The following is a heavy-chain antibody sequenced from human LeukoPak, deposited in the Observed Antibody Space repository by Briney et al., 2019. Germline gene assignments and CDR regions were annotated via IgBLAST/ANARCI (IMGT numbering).Heavy chain of an antibody. J-gene: IGHJ4*02. CDR3: ARLRPTNYYDSSGYLTY. Sequence: SETLSLTCTVSGYSISSGYYWGWIRQPPGKGLDWIGSISHSGSTFYNPSLKSRVAISPDTSKNQFSLKLSSVTAADTAVYYCARLRPTNYYDSSGYLTYWGQGTLVTVSS. CDR1: GYSISSGYY. V-gene: IGHV4-38-2*02. D-gene: IGHD3-22*01. CDR2: ISHSGST.